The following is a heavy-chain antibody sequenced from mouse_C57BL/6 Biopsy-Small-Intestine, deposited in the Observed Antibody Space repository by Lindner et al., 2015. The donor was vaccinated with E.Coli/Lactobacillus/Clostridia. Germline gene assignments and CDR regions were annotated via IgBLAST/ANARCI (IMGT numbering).Heavy chain of an antibody. J-gene: IGHJ4*01. CDR3: ARLPFYYDYGNYAMDY. CDR1: GYAFSSYW. V-gene: IGHV1-80*01. D-gene: IGHD2-4*01. CDR2: IYPGDGDT. Sequence: VQLQESGAELVKPGASVKISCKASGYAFSSYWMNWVKQRPGKGLEWIGQIYPGDGDTNYNGKFKGKATLTADKSSSTAYMQLSSLTSEDSAVYFCARLPFYYDYGNYAMDYWGQGTSVTVSS.